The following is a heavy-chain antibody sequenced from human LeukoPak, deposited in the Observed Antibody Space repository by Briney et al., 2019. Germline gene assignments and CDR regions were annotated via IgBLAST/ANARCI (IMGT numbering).Heavy chain of an antibody. D-gene: IGHD6-13*01. CDR1: GDSISSGGYY. V-gene: IGHV4-31*03. CDR3: AREIAAPGAKWGDYFDS. Sequence: KASQTLSLTCTVSGDSISSGGYYWSWIRQHPGKGLEWIGDIYYSGTTYYNPSLKSRVTISVDTSKNQFSLKLSSVTAADTAVYYCAREIAAPGAKWGDYFDSWGQGTLVTVSS. CDR2: IYYSGTT. J-gene: IGHJ4*02.